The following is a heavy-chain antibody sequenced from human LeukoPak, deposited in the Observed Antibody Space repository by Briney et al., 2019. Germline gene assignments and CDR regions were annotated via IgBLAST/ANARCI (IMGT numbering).Heavy chain of an antibody. V-gene: IGHV3-30*02. CDR2: IRYDGSNK. Sequence: GGSLRLSCAASGFTFSSYGMHWVRQAPGKGLEWVAFIRYDGSNKYYADSVKGRFTISRDNSKSTLLLQMNSLRAEDTAVYYCAKVRWDNSGWYYLDSWGQGTLVTVSS. CDR1: GFTFSSYG. D-gene: IGHD6-19*01. CDR3: AKVRWDNSGWYYLDS. J-gene: IGHJ4*02.